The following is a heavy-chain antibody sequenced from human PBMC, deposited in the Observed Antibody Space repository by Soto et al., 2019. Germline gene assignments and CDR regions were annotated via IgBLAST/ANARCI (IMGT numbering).Heavy chain of an antibody. CDR2: INHSGST. V-gene: IGHV4-34*01. CDR1: GGSFSGYY. Sequence: SETLSLTCAVYGGSFSGYYWSWIRQPPGKGLEWIGEINHSGSTNYNPSLKSRVTISVDTSKNQFSLKLSSVTAADTAVYYCARAPPYYDSSGYYGYWGQGTLVTVSS. CDR3: ARAPPYYDSSGYYGY. D-gene: IGHD3-22*01. J-gene: IGHJ4*02.